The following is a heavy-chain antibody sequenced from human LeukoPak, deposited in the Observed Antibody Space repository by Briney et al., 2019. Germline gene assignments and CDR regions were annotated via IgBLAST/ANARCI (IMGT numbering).Heavy chain of an antibody. J-gene: IGHJ4*02. Sequence: SETLSLTCSVSGDSISYFYWSWIRQAAGKGLEWIGRISGSGSTDYNASLKSRVTMSVDTSKNQLSLKVISVTAADTAVYYCARDRGTWNDDGFDYWGQGTLVTVSS. CDR2: ISGSGST. V-gene: IGHV4-4*07. CDR3: ARDRGTWNDDGFDY. D-gene: IGHD1-1*01. CDR1: GDSISYFY.